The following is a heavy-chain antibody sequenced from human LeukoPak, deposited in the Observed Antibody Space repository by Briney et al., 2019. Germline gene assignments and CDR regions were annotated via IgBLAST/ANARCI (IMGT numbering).Heavy chain of an antibody. D-gene: IGHD6-13*01. CDR3: AREVAAPGTGLDY. J-gene: IGHJ4*02. V-gene: IGHV6-1*01. CDR1: GDSVSSNSAA. Sequence: SQTLSLTFAISGDSVSSNSAAWTWIRQSPSRGLEWLGRTYYRSKWNYEYAVSVKSRIAIIPDTSKNQFSLQLNSVTPEDTAVYYCAREVAAPGTGLDYWGQGTLVTVSS. CDR2: TYYRSKWNY.